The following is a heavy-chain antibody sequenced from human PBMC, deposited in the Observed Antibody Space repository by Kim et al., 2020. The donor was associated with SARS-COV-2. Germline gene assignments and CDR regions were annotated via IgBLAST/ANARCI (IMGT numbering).Heavy chain of an antibody. Sequence: GGSLRLSCAASGFTFSTYAMTWVRQAPGKGLEWVSTIGASGATTYYADSVRGRFTISRDISKNTLYLQMNSLRAEDTAVYYCAKGLTIFGPEIKEDDYWGQGTLVTVSS. CDR3: AKGLTIFGPEIKEDDY. CDR1: GFTFSTYA. CDR2: IGASGATT. J-gene: IGHJ4*02. V-gene: IGHV3-23*01. D-gene: IGHD3-3*01.